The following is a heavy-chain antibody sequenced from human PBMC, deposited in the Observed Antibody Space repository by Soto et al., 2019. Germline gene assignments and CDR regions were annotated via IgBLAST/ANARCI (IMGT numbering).Heavy chain of an antibody. Sequence: EVQLLESGGGLVQPGGSLRLSCAASGFTFSSYAMSWVRQAPGKGLEWVSAISGSGGSTYYADSVKGRFTISRDNSKNTLYLQMDSLRAEDTAVYYCAKGRGYCTNGVCSTAVYWGQGTLVTVSS. D-gene: IGHD2-8*01. CDR2: ISGSGGST. CDR1: GFTFSSYA. J-gene: IGHJ4*02. V-gene: IGHV3-23*01. CDR3: AKGRGYCTNGVCSTAVY.